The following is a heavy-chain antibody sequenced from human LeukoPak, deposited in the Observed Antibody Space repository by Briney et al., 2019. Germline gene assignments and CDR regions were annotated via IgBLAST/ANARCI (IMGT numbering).Heavy chain of an antibody. V-gene: IGHV1-2*02. J-gene: IGHJ4*02. CDR2: INPNSGDT. CDR3: ARVRRPSYGYSHFDY. D-gene: IGHD5-18*01. Sequence: GASVKVSCKASGYTFTGYYMHWVRQAPGQGLEWMGWINPNSGDTKYAQKFQGRVTMTRDTSISTAYMELSRLGSDDTAVYYCARVRRPSYGYSHFDYWGQGTLVTVSS. CDR1: GYTFTGYY.